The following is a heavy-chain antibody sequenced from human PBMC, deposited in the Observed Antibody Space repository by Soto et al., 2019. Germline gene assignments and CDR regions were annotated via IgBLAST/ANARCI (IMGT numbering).Heavy chain of an antibody. V-gene: IGHV4-59*01. CDR2: IYYSGST. CDR3: ARGSSGWPPRLDY. J-gene: IGHJ4*02. Sequence: QVQLQESGPGLVKPSETLSLNCTVSGGPISSYYWSWMRQSPGKGLEWIGYIYYSGSTNYNPSLTRRVNIAVDTFKTQFALELSSVTAADTAVYYCARGSSGWPPRLDYWVQGTLVTVSS. CDR1: GGPISSYY. D-gene: IGHD6-19*01.